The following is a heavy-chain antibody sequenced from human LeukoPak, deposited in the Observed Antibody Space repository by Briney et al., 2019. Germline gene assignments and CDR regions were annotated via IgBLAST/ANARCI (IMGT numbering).Heavy chain of an antibody. CDR3: AKSLPSVITPTSPDY. V-gene: IGHV5-51*01. J-gene: IGHJ4*02. Sequence: GESLKISCKGSGNSFTNYWIGWVRQMPGKGLERMGIISPGDSDTRYSPSFQGQVTISADKSINTAYLQWSSLKASDTAMYYCAKSLPSVITPTSPDYWGQGTLVTVSS. D-gene: IGHD4-23*01. CDR2: ISPGDSDT. CDR1: GNSFTNYW.